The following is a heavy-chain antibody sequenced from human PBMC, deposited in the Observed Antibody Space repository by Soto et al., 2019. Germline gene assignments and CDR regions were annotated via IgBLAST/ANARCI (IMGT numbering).Heavy chain of an antibody. D-gene: IGHD3-22*01. Sequence: QMLLPESGPGLVKPSETLSLICTVSGGSISTNTYFWGWIRQPPGTSLERIGSIYYTGTPYYNPSLTSRATRAVGTPKTQFSRKVTCVTAADTAVYYCARLRPGYDRSGYSYFAGWCQGTLVTVSS. CDR1: GGSISTNTYF. CDR2: IYYTGTP. J-gene: IGHJ4*02. V-gene: IGHV4-39*01. CDR3: ARLRPGYDRSGYSYFAG.